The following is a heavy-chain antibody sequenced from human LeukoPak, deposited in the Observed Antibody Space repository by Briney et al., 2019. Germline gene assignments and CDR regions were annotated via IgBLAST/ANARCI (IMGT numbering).Heavy chain of an antibody. CDR1: GYTFTGNY. V-gene: IGHV1-2*02. J-gene: IGHJ4*02. CDR3: AREEVLGLAARGLDY. D-gene: IGHD2-2*01. CDR2: ISPHSGVT. Sequence: ASVKVSCKASGYTFTGNYVHWVRQAPGQGLEWMGWISPHSGVTNYAQNFQGRVTMTRDTAITTVYMELSGLRSDDTSVYYCAREEVLGLAARGLDYWGQGTLVTLSS.